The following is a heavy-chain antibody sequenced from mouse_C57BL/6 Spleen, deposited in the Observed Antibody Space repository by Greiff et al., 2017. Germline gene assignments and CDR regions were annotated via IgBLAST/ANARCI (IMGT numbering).Heavy chain of an antibody. D-gene: IGHD1-1*01. Sequence: VQLQQPGAELVRPGTSVKLSCKASGYTFTSYWMHWVKQRPGQGLEWIGVIDPSDSYTNYNQKFKGKATLTVDTSSSTAYMQLSSLTSEDSAVYYCARDLLLLYYVMDYWGQGTSVTVSS. CDR3: ARDLLLLYYVMDY. CDR2: IDPSDSYT. CDR1: GYTFTSYW. V-gene: IGHV1-59*01. J-gene: IGHJ4*01.